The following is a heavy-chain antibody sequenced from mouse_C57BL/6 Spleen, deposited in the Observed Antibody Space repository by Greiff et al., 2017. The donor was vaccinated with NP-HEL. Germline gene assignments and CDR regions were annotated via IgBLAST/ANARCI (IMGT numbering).Heavy chain of an antibody. CDR1: GYTFTSYW. V-gene: IGHV1-50*01. J-gene: IGHJ3*01. Sequence: QVQLQQPGAELVKPGASVKLSCKASGYTFTSYWMQWVKQRPGQGLEWIGEIDPSDSYTNYNQKFKGKATLTVDTSSSTAYMQLSSLTSEDSAVYYCARTKDHPGSWFAYWGQGTLVTVSA. D-gene: IGHD4-1*01. CDR2: IDPSDSYT. CDR3: ARTKDHPGSWFAY.